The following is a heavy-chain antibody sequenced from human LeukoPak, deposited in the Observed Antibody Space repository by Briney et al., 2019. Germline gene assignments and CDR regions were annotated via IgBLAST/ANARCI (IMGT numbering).Heavy chain of an antibody. D-gene: IGHD1-20*01. CDR1: GFTFSSYW. CDR3: ARFMYNWNDEGLDY. J-gene: IGHJ4*02. Sequence: GGSLRLSCAASGFTFSSYWMSWVRQAPGKGLEWVANIKQDGSEKYYVDSVKGRFTISRDSAKNSLYLQMNSLRAEDTAVYYCARFMYNWNDEGLDYWGQGTLVTVSS. V-gene: IGHV3-7*01. CDR2: IKQDGSEK.